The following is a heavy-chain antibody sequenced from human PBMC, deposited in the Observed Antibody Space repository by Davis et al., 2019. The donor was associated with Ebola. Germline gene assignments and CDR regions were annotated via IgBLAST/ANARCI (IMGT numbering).Heavy chain of an antibody. CDR1: GFSLSSCS. J-gene: IGHJ4*02. CDR2: INAGGTV. D-gene: IGHD6-19*01. V-gene: IGHV3-48*02. Sequence: SLIPPCPSSGFSLSSCSMSCVRQAPGKGLEWVSSINAGGTVFTADSVKGRFAISRDSASNSLFLQMNSLRDEDTAVYYCAATTQSAYNIGSGGCWGQGTLVTVSS. CDR3: AATTQSAYNIGSGGC.